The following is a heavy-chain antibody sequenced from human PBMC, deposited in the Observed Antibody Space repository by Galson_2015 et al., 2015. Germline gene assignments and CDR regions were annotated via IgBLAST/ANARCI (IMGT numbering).Heavy chain of an antibody. Sequence: SLRLSCAASGFTFSSYAMSWVRQAPGKRLEWVSLITASGGSPYYADSVKRRFTISRDNSKNTLYLQMNSLRAEDTAMYYCAKGVGSDFYYANDYSGQGTLVTVSS. V-gene: IGHV3-23*01. D-gene: IGHD3-22*01. CDR3: AKGVGSDFYYANDY. CDR2: ITASGGSP. CDR1: GFTFSSYA. J-gene: IGHJ4*02.